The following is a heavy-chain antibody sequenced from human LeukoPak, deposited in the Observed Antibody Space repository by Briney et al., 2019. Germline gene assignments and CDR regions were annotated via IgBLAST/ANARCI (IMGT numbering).Heavy chain of an antibody. Sequence: GGSLRLSCAVSGFTVSSYAMSWVRQAPGKGLEWVSGMSGSGAIPYYADSVKGRFTISRDNSKNTLYLQMNSLRAVDTAVYYCAKRGVVIRVILVGFHKEAYYFDSWGQGALVTVSS. D-gene: IGHD3-22*01. CDR3: AKRGVVIRVILVGFHKEAYYFDS. V-gene: IGHV3-23*01. CDR2: MSGSGAIP. CDR1: GFTVSSYA. J-gene: IGHJ4*02.